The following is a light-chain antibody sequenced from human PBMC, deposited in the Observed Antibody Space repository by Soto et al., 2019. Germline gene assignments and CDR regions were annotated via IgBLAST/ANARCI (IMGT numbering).Light chain of an antibody. Sequence: EIVLTQSPGTLSLSPGERASLSCRASQTVSSTYLAWYQQKPGQAPWLLIYGVSSRATGIPDRFSGSGSGTEFTLTISSLQPDDFATYYCQHYNSYSEAFGQGTKVDIK. CDR1: QTVSSTY. CDR2: GVS. J-gene: IGKJ1*01. CDR3: QHYNSYSEA. V-gene: IGKV3-20*01.